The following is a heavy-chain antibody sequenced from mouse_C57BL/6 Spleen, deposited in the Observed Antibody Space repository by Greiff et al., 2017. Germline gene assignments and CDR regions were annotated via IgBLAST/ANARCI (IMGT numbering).Heavy chain of an antibody. CDR1: GIDFSRYW. D-gene: IGHD3-2*02. J-gene: IGHJ3*01. V-gene: IGHV4-1*01. CDR2: INQDSSTI. Sequence: DVQLQQSGGGLVQPGGSLKLSCAASGIDFSRYWMSWVRRAPGKGLEWIGEINQDSSTINYAPSLKDKFIISRDNAKNTLYLQMSKVRSEDTALYCCAREGDSSGYDGWGTGPLVTVSA. CDR3: AREGDSSGYDG.